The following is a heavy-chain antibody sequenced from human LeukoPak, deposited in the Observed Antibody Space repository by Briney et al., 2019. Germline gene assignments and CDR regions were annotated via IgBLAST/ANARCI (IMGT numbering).Heavy chain of an antibody. Sequence: ASVKVSCKASGYTFTSYAMHWVRQAPGQRLEWMGWINAGNGNTKYSQKFQGRVTITRDTSASTAYMELSSLRSEDTAVYYRARDRDYGDYSIYYYYGMDVWGQGTTVTVSS. CDR1: GYTFTSYA. CDR2: INAGNGNT. J-gene: IGHJ6*02. CDR3: ARDRDYGDYSIYYYYGMDV. V-gene: IGHV1-3*01. D-gene: IGHD4-17*01.